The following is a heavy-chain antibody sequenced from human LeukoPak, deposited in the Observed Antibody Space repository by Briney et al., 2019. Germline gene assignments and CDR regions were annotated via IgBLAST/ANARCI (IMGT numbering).Heavy chain of an antibody. J-gene: IGHJ4*02. Sequence: GGVLRLSCAASGFTFSDYYMSWIRQAPGKGLEWVSYISSSGSTIYYADSVKGRFTISRDNAKNSLYLQMNSLRAEDTAVYYCARVFGGVGATPYYFDYWGQGTLVTVSS. CDR3: ARVFGGVGATPYYFDY. D-gene: IGHD1-26*01. V-gene: IGHV3-11*04. CDR1: GFTFSDYY. CDR2: ISSSGSTI.